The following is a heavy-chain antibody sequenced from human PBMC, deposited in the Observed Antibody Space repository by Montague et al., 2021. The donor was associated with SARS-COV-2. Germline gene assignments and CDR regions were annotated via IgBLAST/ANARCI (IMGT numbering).Heavy chain of an antibody. Sequence: SETRSLTCAVYGGSFSGYYWSWIRQPPGKGLEWIGEINHSGSTNXNPSLKSRVTISVYTSKNQFSLKLSSVTAADTAVYYCARGRRILLWFGELLPGGDYCGMDVWGQGTTVTVSS. CDR1: GGSFSGYY. V-gene: IGHV4-34*01. CDR3: ARGRRILLWFGELLPGGDYCGMDV. D-gene: IGHD3-10*01. J-gene: IGHJ6*02. CDR2: INHSGST.